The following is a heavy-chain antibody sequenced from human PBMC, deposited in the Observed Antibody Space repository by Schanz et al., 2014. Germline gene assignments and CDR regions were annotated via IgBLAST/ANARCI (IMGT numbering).Heavy chain of an antibody. D-gene: IGHD1-26*01. Sequence: EVQLLASGGGLVQPGGSLRLSCAASGFTFSSYAMSWVRQAPGKGLEWVSHINSDGTTTTYADSVRGRFTISRDNTKNSVFLQMSSLRVEDTGLYFCARDPVEGATTPYYFDSWGPGTLVTVSS. J-gene: IGHJ4*02. CDR2: INSDGTTT. CDR1: GFTFSSYA. V-gene: IGHV3-23*01. CDR3: ARDPVEGATTPYYFDS.